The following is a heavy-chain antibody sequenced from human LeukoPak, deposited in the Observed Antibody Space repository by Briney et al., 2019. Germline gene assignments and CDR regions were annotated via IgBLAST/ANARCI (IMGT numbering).Heavy chain of an antibody. CDR1: GVSISSSY. D-gene: IGHD3-9*01. J-gene: IGHJ3*01. CDR2: ISRSGNT. Sequence: PSETLPLTCNVAGVSISSSYWSWIRQPPGKGLEWIGYISRSGNTNFNPSLKGRFRFSRDTSKNQISLELSSVTAADTALYYCARGYFDSRDSSNAFDVWGQGTMVTVSS. V-gene: IGHV4-59*08. CDR3: ARGYFDSRDSSNAFDV.